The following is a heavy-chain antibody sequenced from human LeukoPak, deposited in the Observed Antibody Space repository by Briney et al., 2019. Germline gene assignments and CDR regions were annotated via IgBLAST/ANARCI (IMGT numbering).Heavy chain of an antibody. D-gene: IGHD6-6*01. V-gene: IGHV3-21*01. CDR3: ARDDRDISSFRFDY. CDR1: GFSFNTYS. Sequence: GGSLRLSCAASGFSFNTYSMNWVRQAPGKGLEWVSSISSHSRDIYYADSVKGRFTISRDNAKNSLHLQMNSLRAEDTAVYYCARDDRDISSFRFDYWGHGILVTVSS. J-gene: IGHJ4*01. CDR2: ISSHSRDI.